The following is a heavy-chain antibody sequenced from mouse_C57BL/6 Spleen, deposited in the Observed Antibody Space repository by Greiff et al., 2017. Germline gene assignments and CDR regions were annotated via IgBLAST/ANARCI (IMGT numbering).Heavy chain of an antibody. CDR3: TRSENGSYYFDY. Sequence: VQLQQSGAELVRPGASVTLSCKASGYTFTDYEMHWVKQTPVHGLEWIGAIDPETGGTAYNQKFKGKAILTADKSSSTAYMELRSLTSEDSAVYYCTRSENGSYYFDYWGQGTTLTVSS. CDR1: GYTFTDYE. V-gene: IGHV1-15*01. D-gene: IGHD1-1*01. CDR2: IDPETGGT. J-gene: IGHJ2*01.